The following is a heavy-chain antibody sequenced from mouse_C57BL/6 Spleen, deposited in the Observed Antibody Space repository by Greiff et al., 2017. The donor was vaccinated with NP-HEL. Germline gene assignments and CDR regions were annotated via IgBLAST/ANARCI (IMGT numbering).Heavy chain of an antibody. Sequence: DVHLVESGGGLVKPGGSLKLSCAASGFTFSDYGMHWVRQAPEKGLEWVAYISSGSGTTYYADTLKGRFTISRANAKNTPYLQMTSLRSEEAAMDYCAGGRDYAVDYWGQGTSVTVSS. CDR2: ISSGSGTT. CDR3: AGGRDYAVDY. V-gene: IGHV5-17*01. CDR1: GFTFSDYG. J-gene: IGHJ4*01.